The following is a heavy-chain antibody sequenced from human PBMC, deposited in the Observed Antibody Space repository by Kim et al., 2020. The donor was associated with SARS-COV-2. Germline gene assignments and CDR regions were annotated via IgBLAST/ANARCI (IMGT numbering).Heavy chain of an antibody. J-gene: IGHJ4*01. CDR1: GFTFSSYW. V-gene: IGHV3-74*01. Sequence: GGSLRLSCAASGFTFSSYWMHWVRQAPGKGLGWVSRINSNANATTYADSAKGRVTFSGENDNTTISLQMKMQSPKTTATSFCSCPPALGTSCGFYYFD. CDR3: SCPPALGTSCGFYYFD. CDR2: INSNANAT. D-gene: IGHD5-12*01.